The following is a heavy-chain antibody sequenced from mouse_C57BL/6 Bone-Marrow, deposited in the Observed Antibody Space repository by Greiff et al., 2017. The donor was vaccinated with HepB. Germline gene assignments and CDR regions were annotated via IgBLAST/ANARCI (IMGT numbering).Heavy chain of an antibody. CDR1: GYTFTDYE. J-gene: IGHJ2*01. Sequence: QVQLKESGAELVRPGASVTLSCKASGYTFTDYEMHWVKQTPVHGLEWIGAIDPETGGTAYNQKFKGKAILTADKSSSTAYMELRSLTSEDSAVYYCTRLFYYGLDYWGQGTTLTVSS. CDR3: TRLFYYGLDY. V-gene: IGHV1-15*01. D-gene: IGHD2-1*01. CDR2: IDPETGGT.